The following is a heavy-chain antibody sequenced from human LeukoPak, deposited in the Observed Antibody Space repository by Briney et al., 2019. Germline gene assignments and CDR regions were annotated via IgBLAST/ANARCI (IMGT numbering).Heavy chain of an antibody. J-gene: IGHJ3*01. CDR2: IYYDENT. CDR3: ARQLAAGNDAFDV. V-gene: IGHV4-39*01. D-gene: IGHD2-15*01. CDR1: GVSIYSSYYY. Sequence: SETLSLTCTVSGVSIYSSYYYWGWIRQPPGKGLEFIGSIYYDENTFQNPSLKSRLTISVDTSTNQFSLRLSSVTAADTAVYYCARQLAAGNDAFDVWGQGTVVTVSS.